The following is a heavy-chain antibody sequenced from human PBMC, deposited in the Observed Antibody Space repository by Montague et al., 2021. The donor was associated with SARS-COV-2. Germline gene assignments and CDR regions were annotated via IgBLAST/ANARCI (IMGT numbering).Heavy chain of an antibody. V-gene: IGHV3-13*04. Sequence: SLRLSCAASGFTFSSYDMHWVRQATGKGLECVSIINTAGDTYSPGSVKGRFTISRDNAKNSLYLQMNSLRAGGTAVYYCARGDRTGWQTDYWGQGTLVTVSS. CDR1: GFTFSSYD. CDR3: ARGDRTGWQTDY. D-gene: IGHD6-19*01. J-gene: IGHJ4*02. CDR2: INTAGDT.